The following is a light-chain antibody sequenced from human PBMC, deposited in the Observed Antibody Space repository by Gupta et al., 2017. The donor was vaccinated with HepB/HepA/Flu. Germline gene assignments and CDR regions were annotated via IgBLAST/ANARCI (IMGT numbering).Light chain of an antibody. Sequence: DIQMTPSPSTLSASVGDRVTITCRASQSIYKWLAWYQQKPGKVPNLLIYKASSLESGVQSRFRSSSGAKVFTITSSMLQDDDFVSYYILQYNNLLTFGPGTKVDIK. CDR3: LQYNNLLT. J-gene: IGKJ3*01. V-gene: IGKV1-5*03. CDR2: KAS. CDR1: QSIYKW.